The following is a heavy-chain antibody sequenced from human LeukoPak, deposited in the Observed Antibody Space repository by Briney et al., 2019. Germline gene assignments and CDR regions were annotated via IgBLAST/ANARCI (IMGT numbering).Heavy chain of an antibody. J-gene: IGHJ4*02. CDR3: ARHGVLDSSGYHLVY. CDR1: GYSFTSYW. D-gene: IGHD3-22*01. CDR2: IYPGDSDT. V-gene: IGHV5-51*01. Sequence: GESLKISCKGSGYSFTSYWIGWVRQMPGKGLEWMGIIYPGDSDTRYSPSFQGQVTISADKSISTAYLQWSSLKASDTAMYYCARHGVLDSSGYHLVYWGQGTLVTVSS.